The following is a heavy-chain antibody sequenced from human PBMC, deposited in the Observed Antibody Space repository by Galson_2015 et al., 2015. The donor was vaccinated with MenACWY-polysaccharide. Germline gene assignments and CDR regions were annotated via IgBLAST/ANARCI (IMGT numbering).Heavy chain of an antibody. Sequence: SLRLSCAVSGLIFSDYGFHWVRQAPGKGLEWVAVISYDGDNKYYVDSVKARFTVSRDDFNNTVYLQMNSLRPEDTAVYYCAKDRTPTGVPPDYYGIGVVCQG. D-gene: IGHD2-15*01. CDR2: ISYDGDNK. CDR3: AKDRTPTGVPPDYYGIGV. CDR1: GLIFSDYG. J-gene: IGHJ6*02. V-gene: IGHV3-30*18.